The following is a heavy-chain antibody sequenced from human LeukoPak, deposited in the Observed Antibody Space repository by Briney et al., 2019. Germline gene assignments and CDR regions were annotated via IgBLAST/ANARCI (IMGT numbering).Heavy chain of an antibody. J-gene: IGHJ5*02. CDR3: ARDVPGSIGTTARFDP. CDR2: ISTYNGNT. Sequence: ASVKVCCKSSGYTSTSYGISWMRQAPGQGLEWMGWISTYNGNTNYAQKFHGRVTMTTDTSTSTAYMELRSLRSDDTAVYYCARDVPGSIGTTARFDPWGQGTLVTVSS. CDR1: GYTSTSYG. D-gene: IGHD1-1*01. V-gene: IGHV1-18*01.